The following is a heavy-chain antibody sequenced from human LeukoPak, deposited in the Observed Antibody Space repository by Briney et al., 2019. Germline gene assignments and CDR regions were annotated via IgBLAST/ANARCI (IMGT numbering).Heavy chain of an antibody. D-gene: IGHD4-23*01. J-gene: IGHJ4*02. V-gene: IGHV3-48*04. CDR3: AREVKRPLDY. Sequence: GGSLRLSCAASGFTFSSYSMNWVRQAPGKGLEWVSYISSSSSTIYYADSVKGRFTISRDDAKNSVDLQMNSLRVEDTAVYYCAREVKRPLDYWGQGILVTVSS. CDR1: GFTFSSYS. CDR2: ISSSSSTI.